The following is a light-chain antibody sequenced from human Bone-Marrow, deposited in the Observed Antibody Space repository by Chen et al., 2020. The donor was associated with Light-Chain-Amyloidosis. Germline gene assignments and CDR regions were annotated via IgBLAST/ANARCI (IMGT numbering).Light chain of an antibody. J-gene: IGLJ3*02. CDR3: QVWDRSSDRPV. CDR1: NIGSTS. Sequence: SYVLTQPSSVSVAPGQTATIACGGNNIGSTSVHWYQQTPGQAPLLVVYDDSDRPSGIPERWSGSNSGTTATLTISRVEAVDEADYYCQVWDRSSDRPVFGGGTKLTVL. V-gene: IGLV3-21*02. CDR2: DDS.